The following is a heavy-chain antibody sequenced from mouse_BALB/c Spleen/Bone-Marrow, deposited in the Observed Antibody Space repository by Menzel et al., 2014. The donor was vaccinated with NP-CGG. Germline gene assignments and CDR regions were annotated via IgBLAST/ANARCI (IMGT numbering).Heavy chain of an antibody. CDR3: ARSGSSSGYFDY. J-gene: IGHJ2*01. CDR2: ISSGSSTI. Sequence: EVQVVESGGGLVQPGGSRKLSCAASGFTFGSFAMHWVRQAPEKGLEWVAYISSGSSTIYYADTVVGRFTISRDNPKNTLFLQMTSLRSEDTAMYYCARSGSSSGYFDYWGQGTALTVSS. D-gene: IGHD1-1*01. CDR1: GFTFGSFA. V-gene: IGHV5-17*02.